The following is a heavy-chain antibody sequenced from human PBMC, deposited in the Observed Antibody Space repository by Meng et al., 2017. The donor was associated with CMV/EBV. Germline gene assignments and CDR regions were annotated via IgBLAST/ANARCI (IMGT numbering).Heavy chain of an antibody. V-gene: IGHV4-34*01. D-gene: IGHD6-19*01. Sequence: SETLSLTCAVFGGSSSGYYWSWIRQPPGKGLEWIGEINHSGSTNHNLSLKSRVTISVDTSKNQFSLKLSSVTAADTAVYYCARGPSSGWYWGWGQGTLVTVSS. CDR2: INHSGST. CDR3: ARGPSSGWYWG. CDR1: GGSSSGYY. J-gene: IGHJ4*02.